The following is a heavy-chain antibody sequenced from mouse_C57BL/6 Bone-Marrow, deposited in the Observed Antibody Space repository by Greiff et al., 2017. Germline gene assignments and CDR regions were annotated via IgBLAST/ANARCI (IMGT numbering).Heavy chain of an antibody. CDR1: GYTFTDYT. V-gene: IGHV1-4*01. J-gene: IGHJ4*01. Sequence: VQLQQSGAELARPGASVKMSCKASGYTFTDYTMHWVKQRPGQSLEWIGYINPNSGCTKYNQKFKGKATLTADKSSSTAYMELSSLTSEDSAVXYYDKPGHAMDYWGQGTSVTVSS. CDR2: INPNSGCT. CDR3: DKPGHAMDY.